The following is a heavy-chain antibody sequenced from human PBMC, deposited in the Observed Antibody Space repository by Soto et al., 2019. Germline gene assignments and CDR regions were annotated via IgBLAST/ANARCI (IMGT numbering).Heavy chain of an antibody. Sequence: GESLKISCQGSGYSFTTYWISWVRQMPGKGLEWMGKIDPADSSTNYSPSFQGHITLSVDRSINTAHLPFSSLKAADTAASYCGGLDKGIYNDNRFNVWGQGTMVTVSS. CDR2: IDPADSST. CDR1: GYSFTTYW. J-gene: IGHJ6*02. CDR3: GGLDKGIYNDNRFNV. D-gene: IGHD1-1*01. V-gene: IGHV5-10-1*01.